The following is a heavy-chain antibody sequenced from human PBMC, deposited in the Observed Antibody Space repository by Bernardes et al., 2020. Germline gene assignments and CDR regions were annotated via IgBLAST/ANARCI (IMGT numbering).Heavy chain of an antibody. Sequence: SETLSLTCTVSGGSISSISYYWGWILQPPGKGLEWIGSIYYSGSTYYNPSLKSRVTISVDTSKNQFSLKLSSVTAADTAVYYCARHAGWGPDYTVVTAFDYWGQGTLVTVSS. D-gene: IGHD2-21*02. CDR3: ARHAGWGPDYTVVTAFDY. CDR1: GGSISSISYY. CDR2: IYYSGST. J-gene: IGHJ4*02. V-gene: IGHV4-39*01.